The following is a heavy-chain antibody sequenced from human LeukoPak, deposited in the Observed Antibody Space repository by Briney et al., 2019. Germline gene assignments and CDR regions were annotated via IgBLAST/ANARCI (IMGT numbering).Heavy chain of an antibody. D-gene: IGHD6-19*01. J-gene: IGHJ4*02. CDR2: IYHSGST. CDR3: ARARSSGWYGPYYFDY. Sequence: SEILSLTCAVSGVSISSSGYSWSWIRQPPGKGLEWIGYIYHSGSTYFNPSLKSRVTISLDKSKNQFSLKLSSVTAADTAVYYRARARSSGWYGPYYFDYWGQGTLVTVSS. CDR1: GVSISSSGYS. V-gene: IGHV4-30-2*01.